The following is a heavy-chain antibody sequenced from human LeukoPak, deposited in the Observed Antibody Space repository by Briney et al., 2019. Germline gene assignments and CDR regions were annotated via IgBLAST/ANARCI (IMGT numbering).Heavy chain of an antibody. V-gene: IGHV3-23*01. CDR1: GFTFSSYW. Sequence: GGSLRLSCAASGFTFSSYWMSWVRQAPGKGLEWVSAISGSSGSTYYADSVRDRFTISRDNAKNSLYLQMNSLRAEDTAVYYCAELGITMIGGVWGKGTTVTISS. J-gene: IGHJ6*04. CDR2: ISGSSGST. D-gene: IGHD3-10*02. CDR3: AELGITMIGGV.